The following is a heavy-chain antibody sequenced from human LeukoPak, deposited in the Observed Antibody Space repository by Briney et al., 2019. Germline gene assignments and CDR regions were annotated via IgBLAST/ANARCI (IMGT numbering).Heavy chain of an antibody. CDR3: AVIPHRDSSSWYSDY. CDR2: INHSGST. CDR1: GVSISSSSYY. V-gene: IGHV4-39*07. J-gene: IGHJ4*02. Sequence: PSETLSLTCTVSGVSISSSSYYWSWIRQPPGKGLEWIGEINHSGSTNYNPSLKSRVTISVDTSKNQFSLKLSSVTAADTAVYYCAVIPHRDSSSWYSDYWGQGTLVTVSS. D-gene: IGHD6-13*01.